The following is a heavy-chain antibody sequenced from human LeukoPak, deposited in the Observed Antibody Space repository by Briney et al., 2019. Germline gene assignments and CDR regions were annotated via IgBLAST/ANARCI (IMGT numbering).Heavy chain of an antibody. CDR3: AIWRWELRYFDY. Sequence: GASVKVSFKVSGYTLTELSMHWVRQAPGKGLEWMGGFDPEDGETIYAQKFQGRVTMTEDTSTDTAYMELSSLRSEDTAVYYCAIWRWELRYFDYWGQGTLVTVSS. J-gene: IGHJ4*02. CDR2: FDPEDGET. D-gene: IGHD1-26*01. CDR1: GYTLTELS. V-gene: IGHV1-24*01.